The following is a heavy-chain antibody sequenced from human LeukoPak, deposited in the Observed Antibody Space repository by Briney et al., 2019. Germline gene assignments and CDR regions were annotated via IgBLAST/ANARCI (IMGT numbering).Heavy chain of an antibody. CDR3: ARGPVYYGSGSSHGFDI. CDR1: GFTFSSYG. V-gene: IGHV3-33*01. CDR2: IWYDGSNK. J-gene: IGHJ3*02. D-gene: IGHD3-10*01. Sequence: GGSLRLSCAASGFTFSSYGMHWVRQAPGKGLEWVAVIWYDGSNKYYADSVKGRFTISRDNSKNTLYLQMNSLRAEDTAVYYCARGPVYYGSGSSHGFDIWGQGTMVTVSP.